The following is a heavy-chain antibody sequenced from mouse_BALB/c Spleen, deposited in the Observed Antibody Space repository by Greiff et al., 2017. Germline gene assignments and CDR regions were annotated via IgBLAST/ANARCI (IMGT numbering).Heavy chain of an antibody. CDR2: ISYSGST. D-gene: IGHD2-1*01. V-gene: IGHV3-2*02. J-gene: IGHJ3*01. Sequence: EVKVEESGPGLVKPSQSLSLTCTVTGYSITSDYAWNWIRQFPGNKLEWMGYISYSGSTSYNPSLKSRISITRDTSKNQFFLQLNSVTTEDTATYYCARRDYGNYGFAYWGQGTLVTVSA. CDR1: GYSITSDYA. CDR3: ARRDYGNYGFAY.